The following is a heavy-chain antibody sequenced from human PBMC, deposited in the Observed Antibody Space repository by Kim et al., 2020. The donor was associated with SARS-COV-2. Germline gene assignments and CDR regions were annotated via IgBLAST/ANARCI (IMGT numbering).Heavy chain of an antibody. CDR1: GFPFTYA. J-gene: IGHJ4*02. D-gene: IGHD3-10*01. CDR2: VSYDGSNQ. Sequence: GGSLRLSCAASGFPFTYAMHWVRQAPGGGLDWVAVVSYDGSNQYYADSVKGRFTIPRDNSKNTLFLQMNNLREEDTAMYYCVRVRVYYGTGGYFDHWGQGTRVTVSS. V-gene: IGHV3-30*04. CDR3: VRVRVYYGTGGYFDH.